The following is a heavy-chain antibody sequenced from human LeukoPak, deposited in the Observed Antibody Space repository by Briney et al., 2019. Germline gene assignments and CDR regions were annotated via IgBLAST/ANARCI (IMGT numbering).Heavy chain of an antibody. Sequence: PSETLSLTCAVYGGSFSGYYWSWIRQPPGKGLEWIGEINHSGSTNYNPSLKSRVTISVDTSKNQFSLKLSSVTDADTAVYYCALPRPGYWGQGTLVTVSS. CDR3: ALPRPGY. J-gene: IGHJ4*02. V-gene: IGHV4-34*01. CDR2: INHSGST. CDR1: GGSFSGYY.